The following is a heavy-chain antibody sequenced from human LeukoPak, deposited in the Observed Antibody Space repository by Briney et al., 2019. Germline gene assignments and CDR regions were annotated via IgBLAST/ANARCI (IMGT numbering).Heavy chain of an antibody. V-gene: IGHV3-23*01. Sequence: GGSLRLSCGASGFTLSSCSMGWVRPAPGKGLECVSAITVAGSTFYADSVKGRFTISRDISTNTLYLQMNSLSAEDTAIYYCAKGSPSLQSPDNWGQGTLVTVSS. CDR2: ITVAGST. CDR1: GFTLSSCS. CDR3: AKGSPSLQSPDN. D-gene: IGHD3-10*01. J-gene: IGHJ4*02.